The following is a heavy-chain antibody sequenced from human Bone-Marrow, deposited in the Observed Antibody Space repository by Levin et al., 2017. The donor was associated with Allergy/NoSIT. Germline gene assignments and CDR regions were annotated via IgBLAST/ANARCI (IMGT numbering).Heavy chain of an antibody. Sequence: PSETLSLTCAVYGGSFSGYYWSWIRQPPGKGLEWVGEINHSGSTNYNPSLKSRVTISVDTSKNQFSLKLSSVTAADTAVYYCARVDLDTISYYCDYMDVWGKGTTVTVS. CDR3: ARVDLDTISYYCDYMDV. CDR2: INHSGST. J-gene: IGHJ6*03. D-gene: IGHD3-3*01. V-gene: IGHV4-34*01. CDR1: GGSFSGYY.